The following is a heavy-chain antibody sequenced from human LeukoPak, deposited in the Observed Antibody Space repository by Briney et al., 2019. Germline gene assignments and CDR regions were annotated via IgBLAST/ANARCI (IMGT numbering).Heavy chain of an antibody. CDR1: GFTFSDYW. J-gene: IGHJ5*02. V-gene: IGHV3-7*01. Sequence: QAGGSLRLSCAASGFTFSDYWMSWVRQAPGKGLEWVATIDQDGRDKLSVDSVKGRFTISRDNARYSMYLQMKSLRVEDTAVYYCAKTSLGWLDPWGQGALVTVSS. CDR3: AKTSLGWLDP. D-gene: IGHD7-27*01. CDR2: IDQDGRDK.